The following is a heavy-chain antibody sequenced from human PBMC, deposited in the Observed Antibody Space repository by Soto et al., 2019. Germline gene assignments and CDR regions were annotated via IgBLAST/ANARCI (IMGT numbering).Heavy chain of an antibody. CDR2: IYYRGNA. Sequence: QLQLQESGPGLVKPSETLSLTCSVSDDSIISDKYYWGWIRQPPGKGLEWIGSIYYRGNAYYNPSLQTRVTRSLDKSKSQFSLKLNSVTAADSAVYFCARLEGLATISYYFDFWGPGALVTVSS. CDR1: DDSIISDKYY. D-gene: IGHD5-12*01. J-gene: IGHJ4*02. CDR3: ARLEGLATISYYFDF. V-gene: IGHV4-39*01.